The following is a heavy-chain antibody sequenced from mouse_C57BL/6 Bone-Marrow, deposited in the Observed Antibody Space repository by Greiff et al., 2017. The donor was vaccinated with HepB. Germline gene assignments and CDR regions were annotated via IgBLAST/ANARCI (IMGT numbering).Heavy chain of an antibody. D-gene: IGHD1-1*01. CDR3: ARRIYYYGSSYGYAMDY. V-gene: IGHV5-12*01. Sequence: DVKLVESGGGLVQPGGSLKLSCAASGFTFSDYYMYWVRQTPEKRLEWVAYISNGGGSTYYPDTVKGRFTISRDNAKNTLYLQMSRLKSEDTAMYYCARRIYYYGSSYGYAMDYWGQGTSVTVSS. J-gene: IGHJ4*01. CDR2: ISNGGGST. CDR1: GFTFSDYY.